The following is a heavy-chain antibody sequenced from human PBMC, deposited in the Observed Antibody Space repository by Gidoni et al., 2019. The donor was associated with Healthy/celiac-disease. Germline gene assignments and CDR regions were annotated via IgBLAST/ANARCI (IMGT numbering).Heavy chain of an antibody. Sequence: QVQLVVSGGGGVQPGRSLRLSCAASGFPFSSYAMHWVRQAPGQGLEWVAVISYDGSNKYYADSVKGRFTISRDNSKNTLYLQMNSLRAEDTAVYYCASQMSDSDYWGQGTLVTVSS. V-gene: IGHV3-30*04. CDR1: GFPFSSYA. J-gene: IGHJ4*02. CDR2: ISYDGSNK. CDR3: ASQMSDSDY.